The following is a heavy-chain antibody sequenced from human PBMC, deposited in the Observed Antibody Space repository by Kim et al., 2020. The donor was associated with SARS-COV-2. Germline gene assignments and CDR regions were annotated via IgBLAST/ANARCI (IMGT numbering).Heavy chain of an antibody. D-gene: IGHD5-12*01. CDR3: TRDGYDSYYYGMDV. V-gene: IGHV3-49*03. CDR1: GFTFGDYA. CDR2: IRSKAYGGTT. Sequence: GGSLRLSCTASGFTFGDYAMSWFRQAPGKGLEWVGFIRSKAYGGTTEYAASVKGRFTISRDDSKSIAYLQMNSLKTEDTAVYYCTRDGYDSYYYGMDVWGQGTTVTVSS. J-gene: IGHJ6*02.